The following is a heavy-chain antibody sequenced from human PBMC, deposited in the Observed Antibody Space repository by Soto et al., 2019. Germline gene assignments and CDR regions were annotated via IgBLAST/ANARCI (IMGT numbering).Heavy chain of an antibody. CDR2: IYHSGST. CDR1: GYSISSGYY. CDR3: ARDNWHIGEFDA. J-gene: IGHJ3*01. Sequence: SETLSLTCAVSGYSISSGYYWGWIRQPPGKGLEWIGSIYHSGSTYYNPSLKSRVTISVDTSKNQFSLKLSSVTAADTAVYYCARDNWHIGEFDAWGQGTMVT. D-gene: IGHD1-20*01. V-gene: IGHV4-38-2*02.